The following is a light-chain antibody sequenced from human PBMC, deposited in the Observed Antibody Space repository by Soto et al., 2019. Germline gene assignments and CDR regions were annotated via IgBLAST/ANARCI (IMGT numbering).Light chain of an antibody. V-gene: IGLV1-40*01. Sequence: QSVLTQPPSVSGAPGQRVTISCTGSSSNIRAGYGVHWYQQLPGTAPKLLIYDKNNRPSGVPDRFSGSKSGTSASLAITGLQAADEADYYCQSYDSSLSGYVFGTGTKLTVL. J-gene: IGLJ1*01. CDR2: DKN. CDR3: QSYDSSLSGYV. CDR1: SSNIRAGYG.